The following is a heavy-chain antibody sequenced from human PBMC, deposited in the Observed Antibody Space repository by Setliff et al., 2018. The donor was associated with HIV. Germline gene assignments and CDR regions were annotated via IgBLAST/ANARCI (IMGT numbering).Heavy chain of an antibody. V-gene: IGHV3-23*01. D-gene: IGHD5-18*01. CDR2: MSGSGVST. J-gene: IGHJ4*02. CDR1: GIAFNTHV. CDR3: ARDWVDTAMADDY. Sequence: GGSLRLSCAASGIAFNTHVMTWVRQAPGKGLVWVSVMSGSGVSTHYVDSVKGRFTISRDNSKNTLYLQMNTLRAEDTAIYYCARDWVDTAMADDYWGQGTLVTVSS.